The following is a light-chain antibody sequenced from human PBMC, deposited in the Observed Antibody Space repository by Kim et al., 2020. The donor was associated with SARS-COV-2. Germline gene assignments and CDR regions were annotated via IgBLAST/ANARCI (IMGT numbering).Light chain of an antibody. V-gene: IGLV2-14*04. J-gene: IGLJ1*01. Sequence: GQAITISCTGTSSDIGGYNYVSWSQQHPGKAPKLMIYDVSKRPSGVSNRFSGSKSGNTASLTISGLQAEDEADYYCSSYTSTSTYVFGTGTKVTVL. CDR2: DVS. CDR1: SSDIGGYNY. CDR3: SSYTSTSTYV.